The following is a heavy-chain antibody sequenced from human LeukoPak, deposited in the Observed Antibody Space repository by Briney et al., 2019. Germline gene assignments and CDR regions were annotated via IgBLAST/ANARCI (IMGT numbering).Heavy chain of an antibody. V-gene: IGHV1-69*01. D-gene: IGHD3-10*01. J-gene: IGHJ4*02. CDR1: GGTFSSYA. CDR2: IIPIFGTA. Sequence: SVKVSCKASGGTFSSYAISWVRQAPGQGLEWMGGIIPIFGTANYAQKFQGRVTITADESTSTAYMELSSLRSDDTAVYYCARATFGEPYLDYWGQGTLVTVSS. CDR3: ARATFGEPYLDY.